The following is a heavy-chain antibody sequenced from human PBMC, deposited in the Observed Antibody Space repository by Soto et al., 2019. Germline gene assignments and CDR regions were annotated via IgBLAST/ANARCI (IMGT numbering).Heavy chain of an antibody. CDR2: IYYSGNT. CDR3: ARQYYFGSGSYYTPPFDS. Sequence: PSETLSLTCTVSGGSISSSIYYWGWIRQPPGKGLEWIGSIYYSGNTYYNPSLKSRVTISVDTAKNQFSLKLSSVTAADTAVYYCARQYYFGSGSYYTPPFDSLGQGTLLTVSS. CDR1: GGSISSSIYY. D-gene: IGHD3-10*01. J-gene: IGHJ4*02. V-gene: IGHV4-39*01.